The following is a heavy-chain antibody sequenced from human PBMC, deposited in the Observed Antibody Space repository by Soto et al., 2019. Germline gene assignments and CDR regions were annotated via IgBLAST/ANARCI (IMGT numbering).Heavy chain of an antibody. CDR3: AMVDVYVTPSPQDV. CDR1: GYIFTSYG. V-gene: IGHV1-18*01. Sequence: QVQLVQSGAEVKNPGASVKVSCKTSGYIFTSYGIGWARQAPGQGLEWMGWINTYNGKTNYAQNLQGRVTLTTGTSTSTAYMELRSLRSNDTAIYYCAMVDVYVTPSPQDVWGQGTTVTVSS. CDR2: INTYNGKT. D-gene: IGHD3-16*01. J-gene: IGHJ6*02.